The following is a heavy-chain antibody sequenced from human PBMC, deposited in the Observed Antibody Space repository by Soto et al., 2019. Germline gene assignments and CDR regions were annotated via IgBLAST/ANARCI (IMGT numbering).Heavy chain of an antibody. CDR2: IYYIGST. V-gene: IGHV4-31*03. Sequence: QVQLQESGPGLVKPSETLSLTCSVSGGSISSGGYYWSWIRQHPGKGLEWIGYIYYIGSTYYNPSLKGRVTITVDTAKNQFSLKLSSVTAADTAVYYCARSVDPWGQVTLVTVSS. CDR3: ARSVDP. CDR1: GGSISSGGYY. J-gene: IGHJ5*02.